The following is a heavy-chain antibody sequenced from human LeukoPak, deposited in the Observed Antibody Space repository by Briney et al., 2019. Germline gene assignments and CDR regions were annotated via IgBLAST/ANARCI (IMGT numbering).Heavy chain of an antibody. Sequence: SETLSLTCTVSGGSISSGSYYWGWIRQPPGKGLEWIGRIYTSGSTNYNPSLKSRVTISVDTSKNQFSLKLSSVTAADTAVYYCARVPLGGSGWYYFDYWGQGTLVTVSS. CDR3: ARVPLGGSGWYYFDY. J-gene: IGHJ4*02. V-gene: IGHV4-61*02. CDR2: IYTSGST. CDR1: GGSISSGSYY. D-gene: IGHD6-19*01.